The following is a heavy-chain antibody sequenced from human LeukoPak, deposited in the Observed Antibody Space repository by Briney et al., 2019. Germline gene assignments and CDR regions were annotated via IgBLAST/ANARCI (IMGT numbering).Heavy chain of an antibody. CDR2: ISSSSSTI. V-gene: IGHV3-48*01. CDR1: GFTFSSYS. CDR3: ARDDVHEQLPLDY. D-gene: IGHD6-13*01. Sequence: GGSLRLSCAASGFTFSSYSMNWVRQAPGKGLEWVSYISSSSSTIYYADSVKGRFTISRDNAKNSLYLQMNSLRAADTAVYYCARDDVHEQLPLDYWGQGTLVTVSS. J-gene: IGHJ4*02.